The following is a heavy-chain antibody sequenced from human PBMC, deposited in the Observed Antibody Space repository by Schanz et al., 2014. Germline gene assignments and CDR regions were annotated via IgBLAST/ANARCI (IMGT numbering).Heavy chain of an antibody. CDR2: ISHDGYST. Sequence: VQLLESGGGLVQPGGSLRLSCAASGFTFSIYAMHWVRQAPGKGLEYVSAISHDGYSTYYADSVKGRFTVSRDNSKNTLYLQMNSLRAEDTAVYYCVRDRRNADLDYWGQGTLVTVSS. V-gene: IGHV3-64*04. CDR3: VRDRRNADLDY. CDR1: GFTFSIYA. J-gene: IGHJ4*02. D-gene: IGHD1-1*01.